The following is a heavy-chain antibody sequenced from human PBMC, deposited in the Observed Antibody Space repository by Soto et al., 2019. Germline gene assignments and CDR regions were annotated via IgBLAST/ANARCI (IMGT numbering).Heavy chain of an antibody. J-gene: IGHJ4*02. CDR3: ARGGQDFWSGPFDY. V-gene: IGHV4-4*07. CDR2: IDNSGST. Sequence: SETLSLTCTVSGASISNYFCNWIRQPAGKGLEWIGRIDNSGSTNYNPSLKSRITMSADTSRNQFSLKLNSVTAADTAVYYCARGGQDFWSGPFDYWGQGALVTVSS. CDR1: GASISNYF. D-gene: IGHD3-3*01.